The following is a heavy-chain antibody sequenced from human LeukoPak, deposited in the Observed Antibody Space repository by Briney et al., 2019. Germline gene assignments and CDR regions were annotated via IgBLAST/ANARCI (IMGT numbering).Heavy chain of an antibody. CDR1: GGSISSGGYY. CDR2: IYYSGST. Sequence: SETLSLTCTVSGGSISSGGYYWRWIRQHPRRGMEWIGYIYYSGSTYYNPSLKSRVTISVDTSKNQFSLKLSSVTAADTAVYYCAREQVVPAALGAFDIWGQGTMVTVSS. D-gene: IGHD2-2*01. J-gene: IGHJ3*02. V-gene: IGHV4-31*03. CDR3: AREQVVPAALGAFDI.